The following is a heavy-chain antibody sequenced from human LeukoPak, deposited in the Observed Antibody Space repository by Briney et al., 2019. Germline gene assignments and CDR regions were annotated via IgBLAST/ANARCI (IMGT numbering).Heavy chain of an antibody. CDR3: TITTGTALGLMDY. J-gene: IGHJ4*02. CDR2: INHSGST. D-gene: IGHD1-1*01. CDR1: GGSFSGYY. V-gene: IGHV4-34*01. Sequence: SETLSLTCAVYGGSFSGYYWRWIRQPPGKGLEWIGEINHSGSTNYNPSLKSRVTISVDTSKNQLSLKMSSVTAADTAVYYCTITTGTALGLMDYWGQGTLVTVSS.